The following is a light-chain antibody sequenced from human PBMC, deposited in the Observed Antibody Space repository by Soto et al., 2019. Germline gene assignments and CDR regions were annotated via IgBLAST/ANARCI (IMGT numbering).Light chain of an antibody. CDR3: SSYTSSRTRV. V-gene: IGLV2-14*01. J-gene: IGLJ3*02. Sequence: QSALTQPASVSGSPGQSITISCTGTSSDVCGYNYVSWYQQHPGKAPKLMIYEVSNRPSGVSNRYSGSTSGNTASLTISGLQAEDEADYYCSSYTSSRTRVFGGGTKLTVL. CDR2: EVS. CDR1: SSDVCGYNY.